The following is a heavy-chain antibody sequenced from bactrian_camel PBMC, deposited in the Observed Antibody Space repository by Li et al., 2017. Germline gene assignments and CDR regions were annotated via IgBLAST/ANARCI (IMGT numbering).Heavy chain of an antibody. D-gene: IGHD2*01. J-gene: IGHJ4*01. CDR2: IYLGGGVP. V-gene: IGHV3S54*01. CDR1: EYTESINC. Sequence: HVQLVESGGGSVQAGGSLRVSCGASEYTESINCMGWYRQSPGKEREGVAAIYLGGGVPYYTDSVKGRFTIARDDGVDAIYLQMNSLKPEDTAMYYCAANFGPYCSGPYLARRANFLGQGTQVTVS.